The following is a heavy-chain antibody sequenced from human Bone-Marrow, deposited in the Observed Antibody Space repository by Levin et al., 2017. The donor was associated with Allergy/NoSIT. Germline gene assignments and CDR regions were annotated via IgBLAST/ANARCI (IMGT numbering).Heavy chain of an antibody. D-gene: IGHD1-26*01. CDR2: INPNSGGT. Sequence: AASVKVSCKASGYTFTGYYMHWVRQAPGQGLEWMGWINPNSGGTNYAQKFQGRVTMTRDTSISTAYMELSRLRSDDTAVYYCARDKGAASIYYYYGMDVWGQGTTVTVSS. V-gene: IGHV1-2*02. CDR1: GYTFTGYY. J-gene: IGHJ6*02. CDR3: ARDKGAASIYYYYGMDV.